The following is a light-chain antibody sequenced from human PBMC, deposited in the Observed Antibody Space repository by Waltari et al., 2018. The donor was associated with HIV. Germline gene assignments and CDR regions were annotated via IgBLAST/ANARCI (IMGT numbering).Light chain of an antibody. CDR2: DAS. CDR1: QSISSN. Sequence: EIVMTQSPATLSVSPGQRATGSCWASQSISSNLAWYQQRPGQAPRLLVYDASTRVAGIPARFSASGFATEFTLTISSLQSEDFAVYYCQQYNDWLSWTFGQGTKVEMK. J-gene: IGKJ1*01. CDR3: QQYNDWLSWT. V-gene: IGKV3-15*01.